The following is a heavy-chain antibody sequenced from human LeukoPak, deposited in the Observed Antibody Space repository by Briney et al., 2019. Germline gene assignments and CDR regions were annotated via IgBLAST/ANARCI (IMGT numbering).Heavy chain of an antibody. Sequence: SSETLSLTCAVYDDSFSGYYWSWIRQPPGKGLEWIGEINHSGSTNYNPSLKSRVTISVDTSKNQFSLKLSSVTAADTAVYYCARGPEIAAAGLDYWGQGTLVTVSS. CDR2: INHSGST. D-gene: IGHD6-13*01. CDR1: DDSFSGYY. V-gene: IGHV4-34*01. CDR3: ARGPEIAAAGLDY. J-gene: IGHJ4*02.